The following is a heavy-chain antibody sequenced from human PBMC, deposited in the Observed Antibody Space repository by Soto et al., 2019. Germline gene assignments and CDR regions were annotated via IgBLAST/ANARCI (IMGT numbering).Heavy chain of an antibody. CDR2: LYWDDDK. D-gene: IGHD5-12*01. J-gene: IGHJ4*02. CDR1: GFSLNTRGMG. CDR3: VHRRGYGGFDY. V-gene: IGHV2-5*02. Sequence: ITLTEPGPPLVKPTQTLTLTCTFSGFSLNTRGMGVGWIRQPPGKALEWLALLYWDDDKHYSPSLRTRLTITQDTSKNQVVLTMTNMDPVDTATYYCVHRRGYGGFDYWGQGTLVTVSS.